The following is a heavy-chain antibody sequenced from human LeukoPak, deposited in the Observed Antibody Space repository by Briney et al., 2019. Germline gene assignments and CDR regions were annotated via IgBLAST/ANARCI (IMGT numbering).Heavy chain of an antibody. CDR2: IRSKANSYAT. D-gene: IGHD6-19*01. Sequence: GGSLRLSCAASGFTFSGSAMHWVRQASGEGLEWVVRIRSKANSYATEYAESVKGRFTISRDDSKNTAYLQMNSLKTEDTAVYYCAKGESGQWLKHFDKWGQGTLVTVSS. CDR1: GFTFSGSA. V-gene: IGHV3-73*01. CDR3: AKGESGQWLKHFDK. J-gene: IGHJ4*02.